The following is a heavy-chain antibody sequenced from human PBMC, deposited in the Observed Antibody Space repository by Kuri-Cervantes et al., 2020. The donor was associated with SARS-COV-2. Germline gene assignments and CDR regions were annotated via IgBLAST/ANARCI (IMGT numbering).Heavy chain of an antibody. V-gene: IGHV1-2*02. CDR2: INPNSGGT. D-gene: IGHD2-2*01. J-gene: IGHJ4*02. CDR3: ARVVGSSTSCYWD. CDR1: GYTFTGYY. Sequence: ASVKVSCKASGYTFTGYYMHWVRQAPGQGLEWMGWINPNSGGTNYAQKFQGRVTMTRDTSISTAYMELSRLRSDDTAVYYCARVVGSSTSCYWDWGQGTLVTVSS.